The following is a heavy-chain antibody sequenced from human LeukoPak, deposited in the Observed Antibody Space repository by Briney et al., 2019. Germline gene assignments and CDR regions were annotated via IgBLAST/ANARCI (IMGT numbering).Heavy chain of an antibody. Sequence: PGGSLRLSCAASGFTFSSYAMSWVRQAPGKGLEWVSAISGSGGSTYYADSVKGRFTISRDNSKNTLYLQMNSLRAEDTAVYYCAKGGRKYYYYYMDVWGKGTTVTVFS. J-gene: IGHJ6*03. CDR3: AKGGRKYYYYYMDV. V-gene: IGHV3-23*01. CDR2: ISGSGGST. D-gene: IGHD2-15*01. CDR1: GFTFSSYA.